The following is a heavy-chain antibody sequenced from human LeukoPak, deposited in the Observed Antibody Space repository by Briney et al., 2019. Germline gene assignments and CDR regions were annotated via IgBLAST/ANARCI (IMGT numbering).Heavy chain of an antibody. V-gene: IGHV4-34*01. Sequence: SETLSLTCAVYGGSFSGYYWSWIRQPPGKGLEWIGEINHSGGTNYNPSLKSRVTISVDTSKNQFSLKLSSVTAADTAVYYCARYCSSTSCRAPYYGMDVWGKGTTVTVSS. CDR1: GGSFSGYY. D-gene: IGHD2-2*01. CDR2: INHSGGT. J-gene: IGHJ6*04. CDR3: ARYCSSTSCRAPYYGMDV.